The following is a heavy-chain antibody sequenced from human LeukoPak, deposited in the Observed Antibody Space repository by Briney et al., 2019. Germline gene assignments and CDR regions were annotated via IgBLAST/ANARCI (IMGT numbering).Heavy chain of an antibody. Sequence: GGSLRLSCAASGFTFSSYSMNWVRQASGKGLEWVGRIRNKANSYATEYAASVRGRFAISRDDSKNTAYLQMNNLKTEDTAVYYCTRLGAVNDYWGQETLVTVSS. V-gene: IGHV3-73*01. CDR2: IRNKANSYAT. D-gene: IGHD1-26*01. J-gene: IGHJ4*02. CDR3: TRLGAVNDY. CDR1: GFTFSSYS.